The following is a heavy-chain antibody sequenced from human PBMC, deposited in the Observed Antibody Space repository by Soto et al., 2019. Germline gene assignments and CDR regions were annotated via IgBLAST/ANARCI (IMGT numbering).Heavy chain of an antibody. CDR2: VSFDGTNK. J-gene: IGHJ4*02. D-gene: IGHD6-13*01. Sequence: QVQLVESGGGVVQPGRSLRLSCAASGFTFSTHAMHWVRQAPGKGLECVAIVSFDGTNKYHADSVKGRFTISRDNSKNTLYLQMSRLTPEDTAVYSCARDQTGITTAGGGRIDHWGQGTLVTVSS. CDR1: GFTFSTHA. CDR3: ARDQTGITTAGGGRIDH. V-gene: IGHV3-30-3*01.